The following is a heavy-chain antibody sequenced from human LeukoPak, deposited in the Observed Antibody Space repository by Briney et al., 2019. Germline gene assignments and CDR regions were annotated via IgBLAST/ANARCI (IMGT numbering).Heavy chain of an antibody. CDR2: IIPIFGTA. CDR3: ARDYYDSSGYQGY. CDR1: GGTFSSYA. J-gene: IGHJ4*02. D-gene: IGHD3-22*01. V-gene: IGHV1-69*13. Sequence: ASVKVSCKASGGTFSSYAISWVRQAPGQGLEWMGGIIPIFGTAKYAQKFQGRVTITADESTSTAYMELSSLRSEDTAVYYCARDYYDSSGYQGYWGQGTLVTVSS.